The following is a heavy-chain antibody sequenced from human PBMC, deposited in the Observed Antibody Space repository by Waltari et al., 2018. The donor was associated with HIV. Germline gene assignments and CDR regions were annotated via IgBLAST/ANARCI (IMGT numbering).Heavy chain of an antibody. Sequence: QVQLVQSGAEVKKSGSSVKVSCKASGGTFTSYGISWVRQAPGQGREWMGRIIPTLVITNYAQKFQGRVTMTADKSTSTAYMERRSLRSEDTAVYYCARGAAAGNHFYYGMDVWGQGTTVTVSS. CDR1: GGTFTSYG. J-gene: IGHJ6*02. V-gene: IGHV1-69*04. D-gene: IGHD6-13*01. CDR3: ARGAAAGNHFYYGMDV. CDR2: IIPTLVIT.